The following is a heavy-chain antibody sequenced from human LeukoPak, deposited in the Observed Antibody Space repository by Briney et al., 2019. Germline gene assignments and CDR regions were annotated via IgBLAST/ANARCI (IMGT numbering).Heavy chain of an antibody. CDR1: GYTFTSYD. D-gene: IGHD3-3*01. Sequence: ASVKVSCKASGYTFTSYDINWVRQATGQGLEWMGWMNPNSGNTGYAQKFQGRVTITRNTSISTAYMELSSLRSEDTAVYYCARIADYDFWSGYPYYFDYWGQGTLVTVSS. CDR2: MNPNSGNT. J-gene: IGHJ4*02. V-gene: IGHV1-8*03. CDR3: ARIADYDFWSGYPYYFDY.